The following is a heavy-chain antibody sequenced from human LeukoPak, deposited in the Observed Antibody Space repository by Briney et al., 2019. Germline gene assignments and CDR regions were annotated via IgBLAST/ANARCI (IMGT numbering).Heavy chain of an antibody. CDR3: ASYPSSGWYSYYYYYMDV. CDR2: ISSSGSI. CDR1: GFTFSDNY. V-gene: IGHV3-11*01. Sequence: GGSLRLSCAASGFTFSDNYMSWIRQAPGKGLEWVSYISSSGSIYYADSVKGRFTISRDNAKNSLYLQMNSLRAEDTAVYYCASYPSSGWYSYYYYYMDVWGKGTTVTISS. D-gene: IGHD6-19*01. J-gene: IGHJ6*03.